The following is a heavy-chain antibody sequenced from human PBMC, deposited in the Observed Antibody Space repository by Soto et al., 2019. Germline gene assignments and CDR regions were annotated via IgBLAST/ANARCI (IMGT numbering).Heavy chain of an antibody. CDR3: ARGRWGAARRRYEYGRDV. Sequence: ETLPLTSAVYGGSFSGYYWSWIRQPPGKGLEWIGEINHSGSTNYNPSLKSRVTISVDTSKNQFSLKLSSVTAADTAVYYCARGRWGAARRRYEYGRDVWGQGTTVIV. V-gene: IGHV4-34*01. CDR2: INHSGST. CDR1: GGSFSGYY. J-gene: IGHJ6*02. D-gene: IGHD6-6*01.